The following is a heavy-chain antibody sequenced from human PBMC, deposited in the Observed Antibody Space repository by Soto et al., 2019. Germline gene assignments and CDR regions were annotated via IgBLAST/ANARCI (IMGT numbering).Heavy chain of an antibody. Sequence: SETLSLTWTVSGGSISSRSHYRGLIRQPPGKGLEWIGSIYYSGSTYYNPSLKSRVTISVDTSKNQFSLKLSSVTAADTAVYYCASSRYYYYYYGMDVWGQGTTVTVSS. CDR3: ASSRYYYYYYGMDV. CDR2: IYYSGST. V-gene: IGHV4-39*07. D-gene: IGHD6-13*01. CDR1: GGSISSRSHY. J-gene: IGHJ6*02.